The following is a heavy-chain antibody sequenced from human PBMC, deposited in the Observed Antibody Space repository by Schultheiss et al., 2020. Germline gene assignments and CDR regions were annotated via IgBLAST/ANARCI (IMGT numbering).Heavy chain of an antibody. Sequence: ASVKVSCKASGYTFTSYDINWVRQATGQGLEWMGWMNPNSGNTGYAQKFQGRVTMTRNTSISTAYMELSSLRSEDTAVYYCARFDSWRMTIAAAGSDYYYYGMDVWGQGTTVTVYS. CDR1: GYTFTSYD. D-gene: IGHD6-13*01. CDR3: ARFDSWRMTIAAAGSDYYYYGMDV. CDR2: MNPNSGNT. J-gene: IGHJ6*02. V-gene: IGHV1-8*01.